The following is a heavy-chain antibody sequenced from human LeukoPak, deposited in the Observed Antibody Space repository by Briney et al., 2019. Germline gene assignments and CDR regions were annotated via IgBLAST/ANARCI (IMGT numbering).Heavy chain of an antibody. V-gene: IGHV4-4*09. CDR2: IHTSGNT. D-gene: IGHD2-15*01. CDR1: GGSNSTYY. CDR3: VRPGQSNWWVYFNY. Sequence: SETLSLTCTVSGGSNSTYYWTWIRQPPGKGLEWIGNIHTSGNTNYNPSLKSRVTMSVDTSKNQFSLRLSSVTAADTAVYYCVRPGQSNWWVYFNYWGQGAVVTVSP. J-gene: IGHJ4*02.